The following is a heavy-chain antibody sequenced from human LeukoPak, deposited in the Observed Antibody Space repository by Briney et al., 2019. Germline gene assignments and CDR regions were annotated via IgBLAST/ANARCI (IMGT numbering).Heavy chain of an antibody. V-gene: IGHV1-69*13. CDR1: GGTFSSYA. CDR3: AVWALQQQLELNYYYYMDV. CDR2: IIPIFGTA. D-gene: IGHD6-13*01. J-gene: IGHJ6*03. Sequence: GASVKVSCKASGGTFSSYAISWVRQAPGQGLEWMGGIIPIFGTANYAQKFQGRVTITADESTSTAYMELSSLRSEDTAVYYCAVWALQQQLELNYYYYMDVWGKGTTVTVSS.